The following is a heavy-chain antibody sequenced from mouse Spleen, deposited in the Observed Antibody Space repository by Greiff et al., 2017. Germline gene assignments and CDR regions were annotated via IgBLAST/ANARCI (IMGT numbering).Heavy chain of an antibody. CDR1: GYTFTNYE. CDR3: TRNGNYGLAY. CDR2: IYPGSGGT. V-gene: IGHV1-15*01. D-gene: IGHD2-1*01. J-gene: IGHJ3*01. Sequence: QVQLQQSGAELVRPGASVKLSCTALGYTFTNYEMHWVKQTPVHGLEWIGAIYPGSGGTSYSPKFKGKATLTADTSSSTAYMELSSLTSEDSAVYYCTRNGNYGLAYWGQGTLVTVSA.